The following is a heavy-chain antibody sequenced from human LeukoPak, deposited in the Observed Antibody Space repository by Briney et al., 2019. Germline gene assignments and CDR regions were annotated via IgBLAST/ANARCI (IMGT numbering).Heavy chain of an antibody. V-gene: IGHV3-15*05. CDR3: TTLSYDVHY. CDR1: GFIFNNAW. D-gene: IGHD3-3*01. CDR2: IKSNPDGGTA. Sequence: PGGSLRLSCGASGFIFNNAWMTWVRQAPGKGLEWVGRIKSNPDGGTADYAAHVKGRLTISRDDSRNTLYLQLSSLKTEDTAVYYCTTLSYDVHYWGQGTLVTVSS. J-gene: IGHJ4*02.